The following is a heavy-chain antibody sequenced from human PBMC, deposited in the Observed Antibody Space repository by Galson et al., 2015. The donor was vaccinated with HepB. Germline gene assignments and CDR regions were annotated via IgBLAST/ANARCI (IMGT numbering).Heavy chain of an antibody. CDR3: ARGVGGQRGGMDV. CDR1: GYSFSNFW. J-gene: IGHJ6*02. V-gene: IGHV5-51*01. CDR2: IYPGDSDT. Sequence: QSGAEVKKPGESLKISCKDSGYSFSNFWIGWVRQMPGKGLEWMGTIYPGDSDTRYSPSFQGQVSISADKSISTAFLQWSSLKGSDTAVYYCARGVGGQRGGMDVWGQGTTVIVSS. D-gene: IGHD3-16*01.